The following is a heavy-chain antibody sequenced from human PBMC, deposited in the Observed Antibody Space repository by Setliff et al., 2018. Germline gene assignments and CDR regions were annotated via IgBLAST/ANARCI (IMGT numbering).Heavy chain of an antibody. CDR1: GDSIDTDIW. CDR3: ARNWHWGFDP. V-gene: IGHV4-4*02. CDR2: IYLGGSP. J-gene: IGHJ5*02. D-gene: IGHD1-7*01. Sequence: SETLSLTCTVSGDSIDTDIWWSWVRQSPGKGLEWIGEIYLGGSPTYNPSLKSRVTISIYKSKNQLSLDLTSVTAADTAVYYCARNWHWGFDPWGRGALVTSPQ.